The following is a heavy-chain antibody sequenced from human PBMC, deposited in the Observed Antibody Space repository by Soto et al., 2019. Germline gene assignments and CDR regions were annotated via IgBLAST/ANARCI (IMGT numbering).Heavy chain of an antibody. CDR2: IIPVSGST. J-gene: IGHJ4*01. CDR3: ATPSGLLGQYSSLPDN. CDR1: GGTFSNSA. Sequence: QVQLVQSGTEVKKPGSSVKVSCTASGGTFSNSAITWVRQAPGQGLDWMGMIIPVSGSTHYAQKFKGRVTITADTSTSTAYMELSSLRSEDTAVYYCATPSGLLGQYSSLPDNWGHGTLVTVTS. V-gene: IGHV1-69*06. D-gene: IGHD5-12*01.